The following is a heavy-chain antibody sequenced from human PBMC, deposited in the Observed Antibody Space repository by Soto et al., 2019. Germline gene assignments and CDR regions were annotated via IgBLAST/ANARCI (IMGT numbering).Heavy chain of an antibody. CDR3: ARGCNDIVVVPAASYYYYMDV. CDR1: GGSFSGYY. D-gene: IGHD2-2*01. V-gene: IGHV4-34*01. CDR2: INHSGST. Sequence: SETLSLTCAVYGGSFSGYYWSWIRQPPGKGLEWIGEINHSGSTNYNPSLKSRVTISVDTSKNQFSLKLSSVTAADTAVYYCARGCNDIVVVPAASYYYYMDVWGKGTTVTVSS. J-gene: IGHJ6*03.